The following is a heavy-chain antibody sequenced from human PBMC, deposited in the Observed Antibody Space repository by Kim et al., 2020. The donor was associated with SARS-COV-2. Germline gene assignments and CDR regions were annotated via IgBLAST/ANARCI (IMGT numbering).Heavy chain of an antibody. CDR2: ITSSSDTT. Sequence: GGSLRLSCAASGFIFRDFAMSWVRQAPGKGLEWVSVITSSSDTTYYADSVKGRFSISRDNSKNTLFLQMNSLRAEDTAVYYCAKDPLKYNSDWYTNWFDPWGQGTLVTVSS. D-gene: IGHD6-19*01. J-gene: IGHJ5*02. V-gene: IGHV3-23*01. CDR3: AKDPLKYNSDWYTNWFDP. CDR1: GFIFRDFA.